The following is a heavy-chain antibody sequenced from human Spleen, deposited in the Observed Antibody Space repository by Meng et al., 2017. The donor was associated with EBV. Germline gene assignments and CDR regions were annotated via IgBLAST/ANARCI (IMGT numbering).Heavy chain of an antibody. CDR1: GYPFTGYD. Sequence: QGQRVRSGAELKKPGASGKVPCRVAGYPFTGYDMHWVRQAAGQGLEWMGRINPNSGGTNYAQKFQGRVTMTRDTSISTAYMELSRLRSDDTAVYYCARDCSSTGCSVDYWGRGTLVTVSS. CDR3: ARDCSSTGCSVDY. CDR2: INPNSGGT. D-gene: IGHD2-2*01. V-gene: IGHV1-2*06. J-gene: IGHJ4*02.